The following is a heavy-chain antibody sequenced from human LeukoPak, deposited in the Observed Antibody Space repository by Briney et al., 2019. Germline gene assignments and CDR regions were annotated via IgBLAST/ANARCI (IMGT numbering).Heavy chain of an antibody. D-gene: IGHD6-6*01. V-gene: IGHV4-39*07. J-gene: IGHJ5*02. CDR2: IYYSGST. Sequence: PSETLSLTCTVSGGSISSSSYYWGWIRQPPGKGLEWIGSIYYSGSTYYNPSLKSRVTISVDTSKNQFSLKLSSVTAADTAVYYCARTRYNSSSGKLFDPWGQGTLVTVSS. CDR3: ARTRYNSSSGKLFDP. CDR1: GGSISSSSYY.